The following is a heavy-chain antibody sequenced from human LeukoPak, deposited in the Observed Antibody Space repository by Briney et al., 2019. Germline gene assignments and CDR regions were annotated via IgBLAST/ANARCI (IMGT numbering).Heavy chain of an antibody. CDR3: ARGLCTNTDCANFGMDV. Sequence: PGRSLRLSCAASGFTFRSYAMHWVRQAPGKGLEWVAVISYDGGTKYYADSVKGRFTVSRDNSKNTLSLQMNSLRAEDTAVYCCARGLCTNTDCANFGMDVWGQGTTVTVSS. CDR2: ISYDGGTK. D-gene: IGHD2-8*01. CDR1: GFTFRSYA. V-gene: IGHV3-30*04. J-gene: IGHJ6*02.